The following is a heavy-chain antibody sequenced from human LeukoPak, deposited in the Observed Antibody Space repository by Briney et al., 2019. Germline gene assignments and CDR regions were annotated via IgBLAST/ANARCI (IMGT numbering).Heavy chain of an antibody. Sequence: GASVKVSCKASGGTFSSYAISWVRQATGQGLEWMGWMNPNSGNTGYAQKFQGRVTITRNTSISTAYMELSSLRSEDTAVYYCARGDYYGSCTNAFDIWGQGTMVTVSS. V-gene: IGHV1-8*02. D-gene: IGHD3-10*01. J-gene: IGHJ3*02. CDR1: GGTFSSYA. CDR2: MNPNSGNT. CDR3: ARGDYYGSCTNAFDI.